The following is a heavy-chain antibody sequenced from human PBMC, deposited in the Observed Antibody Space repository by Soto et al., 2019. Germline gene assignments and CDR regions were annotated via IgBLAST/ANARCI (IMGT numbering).Heavy chain of an antibody. CDR3: ASGGQYRSTPFDH. Sequence: GGSLRLSCAASGFTFSSYWMSWVRQAPGKGLEWVANIKQDGSEKYYVDSVKGRFTISRDNAKNSLYLQMNSLSAEDTAVYCGASGGQYRSTPFDHWGQGTLVTVSS. J-gene: IGHJ5*02. CDR2: IKQDGSEK. D-gene: IGHD6-13*01. CDR1: GFTFSSYW. V-gene: IGHV3-7*01.